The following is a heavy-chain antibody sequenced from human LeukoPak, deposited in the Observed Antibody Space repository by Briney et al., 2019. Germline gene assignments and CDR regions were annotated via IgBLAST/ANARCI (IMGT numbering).Heavy chain of an antibody. J-gene: IGHJ4*02. CDR2: ISAYNGNT. Sequence: GASVKVSCKASGYTFTSYGISWVRQAPGQGLEWMGWISAYNGNTNYAQKLQGRVTMTTDTSTSTAYMELRSLRSDDTAVYYCARDRPSYYDSSGYYCWGQGTLVTVSS. V-gene: IGHV1-18*01. CDR3: ARDRPSYYDSSGYYC. D-gene: IGHD3-22*01. CDR1: GYTFTSYG.